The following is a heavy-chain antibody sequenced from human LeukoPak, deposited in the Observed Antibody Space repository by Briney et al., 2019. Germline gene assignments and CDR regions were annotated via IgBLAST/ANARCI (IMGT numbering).Heavy chain of an antibody. J-gene: IGHJ3*02. CDR1: GFTFSSYG. Sequence: PGGSLRLSCAASGFTFSSYGMHWVRQAPGKGLEWVAFIRYDGSNKYYADSVKGRFTISRDNSKNTLYLQMNSLRDEDTAVYYCARSLRNAFDIWGQGTMVTVS. CDR2: IRYDGSNK. V-gene: IGHV3-30*02. D-gene: IGHD3-3*01. CDR3: ARSLRNAFDI.